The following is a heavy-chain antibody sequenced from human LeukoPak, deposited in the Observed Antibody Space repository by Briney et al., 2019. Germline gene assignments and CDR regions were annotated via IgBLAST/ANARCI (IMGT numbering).Heavy chain of an antibody. V-gene: IGHV4-4*02. CDR1: GGSISSSNW. CDR3: ARALGGNRYNWFDP. Sequence: PSETLSLTCAVSGGSISSSNWWSWVRQPPGKGLEWIGEIYHSGSTNYNPSLKSRVTISVDKSKNQFSLKLSSVTAADTAVYYCARALGGNRYNWFDPWGQGTLVTVSS. CDR2: IYHSGST. D-gene: IGHD4-23*01. J-gene: IGHJ5*02.